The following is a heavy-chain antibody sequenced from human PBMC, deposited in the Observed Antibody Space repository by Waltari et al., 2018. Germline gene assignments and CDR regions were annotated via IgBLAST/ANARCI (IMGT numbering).Heavy chain of an antibody. D-gene: IGHD6-13*01. Sequence: QVQLQESGPGLVKPSETLSLTCTVSGGSISSYYWSWIRQPPGKGLEWIGYIYYSGSTNYNPSLKSRVTISVDTSKNQFSLKLSSVTAADTAVYYCVSTVSSSHYYYYYYMDVWGKGTTVTVSS. V-gene: IGHV4-59*01. CDR1: GGSISSYY. J-gene: IGHJ6*03. CDR3: VSTVSSSHYYYYYYMDV. CDR2: IYYSGST.